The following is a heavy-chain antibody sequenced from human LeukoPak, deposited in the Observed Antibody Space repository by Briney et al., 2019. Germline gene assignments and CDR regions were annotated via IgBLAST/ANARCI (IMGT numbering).Heavy chain of an antibody. V-gene: IGHV3-30*01. Sequence: PGRSLRLSCAASGFTFSSYAMHWVRQAPGKGLEWVAVISYDGSNKYYADSVKGRFTISRDNSKNTLYLQMNSQRAEDTAAYYCASPIVAAQTFYFNYWGQGTLVTVSS. J-gene: IGHJ4*02. CDR2: ISYDGSNK. D-gene: IGHD6-13*01. CDR3: ASPIVAAQTFYFNY. CDR1: GFTFSSYA.